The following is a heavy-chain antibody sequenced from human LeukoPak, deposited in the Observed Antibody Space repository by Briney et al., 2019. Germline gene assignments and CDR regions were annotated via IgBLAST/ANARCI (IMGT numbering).Heavy chain of an antibody. D-gene: IGHD2-15*01. V-gene: IGHV4-59*12. CDR3: AREIAVVVAATTDLAWFDY. Sequence: NSSETLSLTCTVSGGSISSYYWSWIRQPPGKGLEWLGQIYYSGSTNYNPSLKSRVTISVDTSKNQFSLKLSSVTAADTAVYYCAREIAVVVAATTDLAWFDYWGQGTLVTVSS. J-gene: IGHJ4*02. CDR2: IYYSGST. CDR1: GGSISSYY.